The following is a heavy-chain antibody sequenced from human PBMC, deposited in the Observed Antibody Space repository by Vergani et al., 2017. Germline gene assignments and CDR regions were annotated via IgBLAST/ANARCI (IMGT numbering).Heavy chain of an antibody. D-gene: IGHD3-22*01. CDR2: IYYSGST. V-gene: IGHV4-61*01. Sequence: QLQLQESGPGLVKPSETLSLTCTVSGGSVSSGSYYWSWIRQPPGKGLEWIGYIYYSGSTNYNPSLKSRVTISVDTSKNQFSLKLSSVTAADTAVYYCAADYDSSGSKGGSLGVDYWGQGTLVTVSS. J-gene: IGHJ4*02. CDR1: GGSVSSGSYY. CDR3: AADYDSSGSKGGSLGVDY.